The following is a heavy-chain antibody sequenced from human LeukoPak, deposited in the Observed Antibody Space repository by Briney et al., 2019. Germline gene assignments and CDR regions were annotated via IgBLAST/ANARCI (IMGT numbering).Heavy chain of an antibody. D-gene: IGHD3-22*01. V-gene: IGHV4-59*01. CDR1: GGSISSYY. CDR2: IYYSGST. J-gene: IGHJ4*02. Sequence: RPSETLSLTCTVSGGSISSYYWSWIRQPPGKGLEWIGYIYYSGSTNYNPSLKSRVTISVDTSKNQFSLKLSSVTAADTAVYYCARDTTYHYDSNGQYYFDSWGQGTLVTVSS. CDR3: ARDTTYHYDSNGQYYFDS.